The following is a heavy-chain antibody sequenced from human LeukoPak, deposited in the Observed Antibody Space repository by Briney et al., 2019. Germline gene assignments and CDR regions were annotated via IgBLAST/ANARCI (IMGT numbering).Heavy chain of an antibody. J-gene: IGHJ5*02. CDR1: GYTFTGYY. Sequence: ASVKVSCKASGYTFTGYYMHWVRQAPGQGLEWMGWINPNSGGTNYAQKFQGRVTMTRDTFISTAYMELSRLRSDDTAVYYCARAWGDDRSSTSCYVGWFDPWGQGTLVTVSS. CDR3: ARAWGDDRSSTSCYVGWFDP. D-gene: IGHD2-2*01. CDR2: INPNSGGT. V-gene: IGHV1-2*02.